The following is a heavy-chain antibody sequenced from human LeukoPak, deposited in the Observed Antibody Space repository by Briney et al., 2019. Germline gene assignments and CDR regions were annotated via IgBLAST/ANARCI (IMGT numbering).Heavy chain of an antibody. Sequence: GESLKISCKGSEYNFASYWIAWVRQMPGNGLEWMGIIYVGDSDTRYSPSFQGQVTISADKSINTAYLQWSSLKASDTAMYYCARHVVRGVIFDWFDPWGQGTLVTVSS. J-gene: IGHJ5*02. CDR3: ARHVVRGVIFDWFDP. CDR1: EYNFASYW. CDR2: IYVGDSDT. D-gene: IGHD3-10*02. V-gene: IGHV5-51*01.